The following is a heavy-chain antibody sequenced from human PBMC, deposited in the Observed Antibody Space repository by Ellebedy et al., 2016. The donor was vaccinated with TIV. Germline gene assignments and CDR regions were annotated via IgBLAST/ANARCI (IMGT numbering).Heavy chain of an antibody. J-gene: IGHJ4*02. V-gene: IGHV3-33*01. CDR2: LWYDGTNK. CDR3: ARGYDIFDY. Sequence: GGSLRLXCAASGFTFGSYGMHWVRQAPGKGLEWVAVLWYDGTNKHYADSAKGRFTISRDNSKNTLYLQMNSLRVEDTAVYYCARGYDIFDYWGQGTLVTVSS. D-gene: IGHD5-12*01. CDR1: GFTFGSYG.